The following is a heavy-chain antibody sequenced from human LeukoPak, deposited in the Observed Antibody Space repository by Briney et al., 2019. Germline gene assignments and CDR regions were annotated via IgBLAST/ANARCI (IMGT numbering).Heavy chain of an antibody. V-gene: IGHV4-59*01. J-gene: IGHJ4*02. CDR2: MHSSGNT. Sequence: NPSETLSLTCTVSGGSISSFYWGWIRQPPGKGLEWIGHMHSSGNTNYNPSLKSRITMSVDTSKNQFSLNLSSVTAADTAIYWCAGVLRVEMVVNYWGQGTLVTVSS. CDR3: AGVLRVEMVVNY. D-gene: IGHD3-22*01. CDR1: GGSISSFY.